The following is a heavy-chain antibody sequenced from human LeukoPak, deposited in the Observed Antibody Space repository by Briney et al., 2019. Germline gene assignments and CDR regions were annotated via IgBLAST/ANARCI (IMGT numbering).Heavy chain of an antibody. V-gene: IGHV4-34*01. CDR2: INHSGST. D-gene: IGHD3-9*01. J-gene: IGHJ5*02. Sequence: LETLSLTCAVYGGSFSGYYWSWIRQPPGKGLEWIGEINHSGSTNYNPSLKSRVTISVDTSKNQFSLKLSSVTAADTAVYYCAREADYDILTGHGVWFDPWGQGTLVTVSS. CDR1: GGSFSGYY. CDR3: AREADYDILTGHGVWFDP.